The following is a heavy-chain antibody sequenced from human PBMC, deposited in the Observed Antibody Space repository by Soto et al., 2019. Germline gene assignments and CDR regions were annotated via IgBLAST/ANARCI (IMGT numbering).Heavy chain of an antibody. J-gene: IGHJ4*02. CDR3: ARGGRRTGGNANTY. D-gene: IGHD1-1*01. V-gene: IGHV1-8*01. CDR1: GYTFTSYD. Sequence: QVQLVQSGAEVKKPGASVKVSCKASGYTFTSYDINWVRQATGQGLEWMGWMNPNSGNTGYAQKFQGRDTMTRNTSISTAYMELSSRRSEDTAVYYCARGGRRTGGNANTYWGQGTLVTVSS. CDR2: MNPNSGNT.